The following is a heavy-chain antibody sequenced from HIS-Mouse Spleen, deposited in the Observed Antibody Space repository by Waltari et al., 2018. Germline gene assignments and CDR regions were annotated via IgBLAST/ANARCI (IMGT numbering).Heavy chain of an antibody. CDR1: GGSISSSSYY. V-gene: IGHV4-39*07. CDR3: AREIPYSSSWYDWYFDL. Sequence: QLQLQESGPGLVKPSETLSLTCTVSGGSISSSSYYWGWIRQPPGKGLAWIGSIYYRGSTYYNPSLKSRVTISVDTSKNQVSLKLSSVTAADTAVYYCAREIPYSSSWYDWYFDLWGRGTLVTVSS. D-gene: IGHD6-13*01. J-gene: IGHJ2*01. CDR2: IYYRGST.